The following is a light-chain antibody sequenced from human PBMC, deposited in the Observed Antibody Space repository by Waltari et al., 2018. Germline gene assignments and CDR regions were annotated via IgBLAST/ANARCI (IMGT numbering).Light chain of an antibody. V-gene: IGKV4-1*01. Sequence: DVVMTQSPDSLAVSLGERATINCKSSQSVLYSSNNKNYLSWYQQKPGQPPKLLIYWASTRESGVPERFSGSGSGTDFTLTISSLQAEDAAVYYCQQYYTIPLTFGGGTKVEIK. CDR1: QSVLYSSNNKNY. CDR3: QQYYTIPLT. CDR2: WAS. J-gene: IGKJ4*01.